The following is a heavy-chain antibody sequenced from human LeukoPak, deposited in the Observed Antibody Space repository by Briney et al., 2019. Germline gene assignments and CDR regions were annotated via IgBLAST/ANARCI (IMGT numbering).Heavy chain of an antibody. CDR2: INPSGGST. CDR3: ARDLVPPHYGSGSNWSDP. D-gene: IGHD3-10*01. J-gene: IGHJ5*02. CDR1: GYTFTSYY. Sequence: ASVKVSCKASGYTFTSYYMHWVRQAPGQGLEWMGIINPSGGSTSYAQKFQGRVTMTRDMSTSTVYMELSSLRSEDTAVYYCARDLVPPHYGSGSNWSDPWGQGTLVTVSS. V-gene: IGHV1-46*01.